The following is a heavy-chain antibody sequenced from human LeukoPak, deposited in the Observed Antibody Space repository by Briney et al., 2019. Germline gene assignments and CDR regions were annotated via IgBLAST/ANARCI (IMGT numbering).Heavy chain of an antibody. D-gene: IGHD3-16*01. Sequence: GGSLRLSCAASGFSVSDYSISWIRQSPGKGPEWISYVMSGRGSTNYADSVKGRFTISRDNAKNSVALQLDGLRADDTAIYFCTRERRGSYYAFESWGQGTLVTVSS. CDR3: TRERRGSYYAFES. V-gene: IGHV3-11*05. CDR1: GFSVSDYS. CDR2: VMSGRGST. J-gene: IGHJ4*02.